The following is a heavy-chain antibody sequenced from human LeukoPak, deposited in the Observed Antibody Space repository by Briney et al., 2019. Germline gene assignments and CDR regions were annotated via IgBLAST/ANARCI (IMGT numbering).Heavy chain of an antibody. V-gene: IGHV4-34*01. CDR1: GGSFSGYY. J-gene: IGHJ6*03. CDR3: ARGHTARPGNYYYYYMDV. CDR2: TNHSGST. D-gene: IGHD6-6*01. Sequence: SETLSLTCAVYGGSFSGYYWSWIRQPPGKGLEWIGETNHSGSTNYNPSVKSRVTILVDTSKNQFSLKLSSVTAADTAVYYCARGHTARPGNYYYYYMDVWGNGTPVTVSS.